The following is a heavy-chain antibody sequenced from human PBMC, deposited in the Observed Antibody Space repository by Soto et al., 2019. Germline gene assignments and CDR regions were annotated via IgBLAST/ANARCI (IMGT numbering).Heavy chain of an antibody. CDR3: ASGGWGSSWYEGGSRIDY. CDR1: GFTFSSYD. V-gene: IGHV3-13*01. J-gene: IGHJ4*02. Sequence: EVQLVESGGGLVQPGGSLRLSCAASGFTFSSYDMRWVRQVAGKGLEWVSAIGVAGDTYYPDSVKGRFTISRENAKNSLYLQMNSRRAEDTAVYYCASGGWGSSWYEGGSRIDYWGQGTLVTVSS. D-gene: IGHD6-13*01. CDR2: IGVAGDT.